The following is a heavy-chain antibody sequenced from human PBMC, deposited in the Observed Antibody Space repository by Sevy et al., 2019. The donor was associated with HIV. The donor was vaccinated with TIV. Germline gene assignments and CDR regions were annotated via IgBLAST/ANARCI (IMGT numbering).Heavy chain of an antibody. V-gene: IGHV4-4*07. Sequence: SETLSLTCTVSGDSFSSYFWAWIRQPAGKGLEWIGRINTSGSTNYNPSLKSRVTMSVDTSKSQFSLKVTSLTAADTARHFCARSNWVTATNGFSKSYYFDYWGKGSLVTVSS. D-gene: IGHD7-27*01. CDR1: GDSFSSYF. J-gene: IGHJ4*02. CDR3: ARSNWVTATNGFSKSYYFDY. CDR2: INTSGST.